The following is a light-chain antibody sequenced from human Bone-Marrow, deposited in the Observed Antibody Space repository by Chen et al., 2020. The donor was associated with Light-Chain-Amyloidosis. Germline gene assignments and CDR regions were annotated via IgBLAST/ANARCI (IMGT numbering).Light chain of an antibody. CDR1: NIGSTR. J-gene: IGLJ3*02. Sequence: SYVLTQPSSVSVAPGQTATIACGGNNIGSTRVHWYQQTPGQAPLLVVYDDSARPSGIPERLSGSNSGSTATLTISRVEAGDEADYYCQVWDRSSDRPVFGGGTKLTVL. CDR2: DDS. V-gene: IGLV3-21*02. CDR3: QVWDRSSDRPV.